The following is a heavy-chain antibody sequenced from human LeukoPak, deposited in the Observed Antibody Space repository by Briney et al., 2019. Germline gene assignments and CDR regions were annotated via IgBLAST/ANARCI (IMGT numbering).Heavy chain of an antibody. CDR3: AQLGITMIGGV. Sequence: PGGSLRLSCAVSGLTFSGSWMTWMRQAPGKGLEGVASMKPDGRESWYVDSVKGRCTISSGNAKNSLYLQVDSCDGDVPAVYYRAQLGITMIGGVWGKGTTVTISS. V-gene: IGHV3-7*01. D-gene: IGHD3-10*02. CDR1: GLTFSGSW. CDR2: MKPDGRES. J-gene: IGHJ6*04.